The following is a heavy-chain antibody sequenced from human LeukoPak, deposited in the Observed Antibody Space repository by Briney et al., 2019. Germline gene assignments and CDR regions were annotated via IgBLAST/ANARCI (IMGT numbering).Heavy chain of an antibody. V-gene: IGHV4-59*01. Sequence: SETLSLTCTVSGGSISIYYWTWIRQPPGKGLEWIGYIYYSGSTNYNPSLKSRVTISVDTSKNQFSLKLSSVTAADTAVYYCARGVVIAPQTFDYWGQGTLVTVSS. D-gene: IGHD2-21*01. CDR2: IYYSGST. CDR1: GGSISIYY. CDR3: ARGVVIAPQTFDY. J-gene: IGHJ4*02.